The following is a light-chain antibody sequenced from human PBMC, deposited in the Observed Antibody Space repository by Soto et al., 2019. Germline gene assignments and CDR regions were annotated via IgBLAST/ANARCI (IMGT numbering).Light chain of an antibody. CDR1: QSVSSSY. CDR2: GAS. J-gene: IGKJ1*01. CDR3: QQYGSSPRT. Sequence: EIVLTQSPATLSLSPGERAPLSCRASQSVSSSYLAWYQQKPGQAPRLLIYGASSRATGIPDRFSGSGSGTDFTLTISRLEPEDFAVYYCQQYGSSPRTFGQGTKVAIK. V-gene: IGKV3-20*01.